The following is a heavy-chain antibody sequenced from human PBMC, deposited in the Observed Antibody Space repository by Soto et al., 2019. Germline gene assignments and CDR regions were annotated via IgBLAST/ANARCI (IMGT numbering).Heavy chain of an antibody. V-gene: IGHV4-30-2*03. J-gene: IGHJ4*02. CDR2: IHHSGTT. D-gene: IGHD6-19*01. CDR3: ARSISVAMDF. Sequence: SETLSLTCAVSGGSISSGGYSWSWIRQPPGKGLEWIGNIHHSGTTYYNPSLKSRVTISVDTSKNQFSLKLSSVTAADTAVYYCARSISVAMDFWGQGTLVTVSS. CDR1: GGSISSGGYS.